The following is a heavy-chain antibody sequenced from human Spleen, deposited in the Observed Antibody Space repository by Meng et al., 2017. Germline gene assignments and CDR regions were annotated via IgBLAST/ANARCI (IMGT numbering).Heavy chain of an antibody. CDR2: ISWDGGTT. CDR1: GFTFDDHS. Sequence: GESLKISCAASGFTFDDHSMHWVRQGPGRGLEWVSLISWDGGTTYYADSVKGRFTISRDNRKNSLYLQMKGLTTEDTALYYRAKTSSAYSAYDPLDYWGQGTLVTVSS. D-gene: IGHD5-12*01. J-gene: IGHJ4*02. CDR3: AKTSSAYSAYDPLDY. V-gene: IGHV3-43*01.